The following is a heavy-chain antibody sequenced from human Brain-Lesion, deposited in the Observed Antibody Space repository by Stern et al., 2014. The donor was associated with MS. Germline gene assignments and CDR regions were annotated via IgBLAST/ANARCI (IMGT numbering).Heavy chain of an antibody. D-gene: IGHD1-26*01. CDR2: FDPEDGET. V-gene: IGHV1-24*01. CDR1: GYTITELS. J-gene: IGHJ4*02. CDR3: ATLSPGAGGNYYRHFDY. Sequence: QVQLGQSGAEVKKPGASVKVSCKVSGYTITELSMHWVRQAPRKGLEWMGGFDPEDGETIYAQKFQGRVTMTEDTSTDTAYMELSSLRSEDTAVYYCATLSPGAGGNYYRHFDYWGQGTLVTVSS.